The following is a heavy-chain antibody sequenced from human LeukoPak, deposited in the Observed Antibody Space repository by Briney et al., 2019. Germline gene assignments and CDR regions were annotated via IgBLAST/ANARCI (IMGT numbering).Heavy chain of an antibody. CDR1: GYTLTELS. Sequence: ASVKVSCEVSGYTLTELSMHWVRQAPGKGLEWMGGFDPEDGETIYAQKFQGRVTMTEDTSTDTAYMELSSLRSEDTAVYYCATRAVAGTLFDYWGQGTLVTVSS. D-gene: IGHD6-19*01. CDR2: FDPEDGET. J-gene: IGHJ4*02. V-gene: IGHV1-24*01. CDR3: ATRAVAGTLFDY.